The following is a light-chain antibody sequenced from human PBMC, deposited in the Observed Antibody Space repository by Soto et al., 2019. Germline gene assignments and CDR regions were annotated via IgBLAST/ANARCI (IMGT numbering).Light chain of an antibody. CDR2: EVG. V-gene: IGLV2-23*02. Sequence: QSVLTQPASVSGSLGQSITISCTGTSSDDGSYNFVSWYQQHPGKAPKVIIYEVGKWPSGVSNRFSGSKSGNTASLTISGLQAEDEADYFCCSYAGRSTWVFGGGTKLTVL. J-gene: IGLJ3*02. CDR1: SSDDGSYNF. CDR3: CSYAGRSTWV.